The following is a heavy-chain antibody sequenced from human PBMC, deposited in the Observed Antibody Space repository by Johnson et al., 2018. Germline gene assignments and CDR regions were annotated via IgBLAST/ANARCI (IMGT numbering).Heavy chain of an antibody. CDR3: ASGISGTTGNYYYYYYMDV. J-gene: IGHJ6*03. CDR2: LIPIFGTA. D-gene: IGHD1-7*01. CDR1: GGTFSSYA. Sequence: QVQLGESGAEVTKPGSSVKVSCKASGGTFSSYAISWVRQAPGQGLEWMGGLIPIFGTANYAQKFQGRVTITADESTSTAYMELSSLRSEDTAVYYCASGISGTTGNYYYYYYMDVWGKGTTVTVSS. V-gene: IGHV1-69*01.